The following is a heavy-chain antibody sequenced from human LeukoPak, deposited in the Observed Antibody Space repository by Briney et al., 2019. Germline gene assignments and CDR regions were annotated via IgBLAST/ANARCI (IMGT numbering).Heavy chain of an antibody. CDR3: ARGRITIFGVVIAYDAFDI. Sequence: GGSLRLSCAASGFTFSSYSMNWVRQAPGKGLDWVSSISSSSSYIYYADSVKGRFTISRDNAKNSLYLQMNSLRAEDTAVYYCARGRITIFGVVIAYDAFDIWGQGTMVTVSS. CDR2: ISSSSSYI. V-gene: IGHV3-21*01. J-gene: IGHJ3*02. D-gene: IGHD3-3*01. CDR1: GFTFSSYS.